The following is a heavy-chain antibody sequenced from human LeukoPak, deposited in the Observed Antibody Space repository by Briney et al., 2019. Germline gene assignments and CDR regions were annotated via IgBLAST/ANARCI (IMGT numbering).Heavy chain of an antibody. CDR2: ILYDGSNK. J-gene: IGHJ3*02. V-gene: IGHV3-30*01. D-gene: IGHD5-18*01. Sequence: GGSLRLSWAAFGFSLSSYAMRWVRQAPGKGIEWDGVILYDGSNKYYADSVQGPFTISRDNSKNTLNLQINSLRAEDAAVCYCARVSRPYTALDAFDIWGQGTMVSVSS. CDR3: ARVSRPYTALDAFDI. CDR1: GFSLSSYA.